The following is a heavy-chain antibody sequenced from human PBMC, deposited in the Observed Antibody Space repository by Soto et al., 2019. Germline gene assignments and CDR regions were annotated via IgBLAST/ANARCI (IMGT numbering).Heavy chain of an antibody. CDR3: AADVIGVAGDFDH. CDR1: GFTFGSSA. Sequence: LVQSGPDVKKPGTSVKVSCKTSGFTFGSSAVQWVRQGRGQRLEWIGWIVVASGYSNVAQKFQERVSLTRDLSINPAFMELSSLTSEDSAMDYCAADVIGVAGDFDHWGQGTLVSVSS. D-gene: IGHD6-19*01. CDR2: IVVASGYS. J-gene: IGHJ4*02. V-gene: IGHV1-58*01.